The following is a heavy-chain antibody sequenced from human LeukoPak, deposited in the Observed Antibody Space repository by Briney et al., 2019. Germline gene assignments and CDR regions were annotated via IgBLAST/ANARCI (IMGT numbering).Heavy chain of an antibody. Sequence: ASVKFSCKVSGYTLTELSMHWVRQAPGKGLEWMGGFDPEYGKTIYAQKFQGRVTMTEDTSTDTAYMELSSLRSEDTAVYYCATDRTNYYDTSTYLLFDYWGQGTLVTVSS. V-gene: IGHV1-24*01. J-gene: IGHJ4*02. CDR2: FDPEYGKT. CDR3: ATDRTNYYDTSTYLLFDY. D-gene: IGHD3-22*01. CDR1: GYTLTELS.